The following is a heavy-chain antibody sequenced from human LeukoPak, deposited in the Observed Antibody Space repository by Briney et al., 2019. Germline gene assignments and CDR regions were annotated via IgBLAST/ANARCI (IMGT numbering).Heavy chain of an antibody. CDR3: ASPPPGDTEYFQH. D-gene: IGHD3-16*01. CDR1: GGSFSGYY. CDR2: INHSGST. Sequence: SETLSLTCAVYGGSFSGYYWSWIRQPPGKGLEWIGEINHSGSTNYNPSLKSRVTISVDTSKNQFSLKLSSVTAADTAVYYCASPPPGDTEYFQHWGQGTLVTVSS. J-gene: IGHJ1*01. V-gene: IGHV4-34*01.